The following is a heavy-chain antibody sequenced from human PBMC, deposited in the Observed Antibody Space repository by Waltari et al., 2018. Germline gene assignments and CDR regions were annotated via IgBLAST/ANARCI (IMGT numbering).Heavy chain of an antibody. CDR2: VHGSGRT. J-gene: IGHJ4*02. CDR1: GDSVTSTYL. D-gene: IGHD2-15*01. Sequence: QLQLQESSPGLVTPSGTLSLTCAFSGDSVTSTYLWNWVRQPPGKGREWIGQVHGSGRTNYNPSLASRVTVSLDTSNNQVSLKVTSATAADTAVYYCARDRGRGLYLDSWGPGTLVTVSP. CDR3: ARDRGRGLYLDS. V-gene: IGHV4-4*02.